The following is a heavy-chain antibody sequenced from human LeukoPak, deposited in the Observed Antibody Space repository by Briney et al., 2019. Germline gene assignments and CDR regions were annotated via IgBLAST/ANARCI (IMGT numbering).Heavy chain of an antibody. J-gene: IGHJ4*02. V-gene: IGHV3-72*01. D-gene: IGHD1-26*01. CDR1: GFTFSDLY. Sequence: GGSLRLSCAASGFTFSDLYRQWTRQAPVKGLEWVARIRNKRLGYNTEYAASVKGRFTISRDDSKNSLYLQMNSLKTEDTAVYYCARDTSAAPDDYWGQGTLVTVSS. CDR3: ARDTSAAPDDY. CDR2: IRNKRLGYNT.